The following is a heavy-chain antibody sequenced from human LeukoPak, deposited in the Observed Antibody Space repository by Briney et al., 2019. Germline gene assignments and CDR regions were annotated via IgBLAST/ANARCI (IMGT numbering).Heavy chain of an antibody. Sequence: ASVKVSCKASGYTFTGYYMHWVRQAPGQGLEWMGWINPNSGGTNYAQKFQGRVTMTRDTSISTAYMELSRLRSDDTAVYYCARELRGIELGIEQWLVWWGQGTLVTVSS. V-gene: IGHV1-2*02. CDR2: INPNSGGT. J-gene: IGHJ4*02. CDR1: GYTFTGYY. CDR3: ARELRGIELGIEQWLVW. D-gene: IGHD6-19*01.